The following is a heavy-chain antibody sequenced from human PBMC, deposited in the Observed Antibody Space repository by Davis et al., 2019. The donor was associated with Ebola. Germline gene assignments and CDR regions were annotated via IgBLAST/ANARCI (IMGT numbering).Heavy chain of an antibody. V-gene: IGHV4-59*11. J-gene: IGHJ3*02. CDR3: ARDGKAGPQLRAFDI. CDR2: IYYSGST. D-gene: IGHD5-24*01. Sequence: SETLSLTCTVSGGSISSHYWSWIRQPPGKGLEWIGYIYYSGSTNYNPSLKSRVTMSVDTSKNQFSLKLSSVTAADTAVYYCARDGKAGPQLRAFDIWGQGTMVTVSS. CDR1: GGSISSHY.